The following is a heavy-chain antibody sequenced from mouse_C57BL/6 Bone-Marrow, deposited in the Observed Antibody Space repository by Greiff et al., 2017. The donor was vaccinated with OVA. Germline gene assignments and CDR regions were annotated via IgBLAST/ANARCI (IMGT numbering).Heavy chain of an antibody. V-gene: IGHV2-3*01. CDR3: AKGKAFVSSSALDY. CDR2: ICSEGST. J-gene: IGHJ4*01. Sequence: VQLLESGPGLVVPSQSLSITCTASGFSLTSYGVSWVRQPPGKGLEWLGVICSEGSTNYHTDLITSLSISKDNSTSQDSIILNSLQTDDTATYYCAKGKAFVSSSALDYWGQGTSVTVSS. CDR1: GFSLTSYG. D-gene: IGHD1-1*01.